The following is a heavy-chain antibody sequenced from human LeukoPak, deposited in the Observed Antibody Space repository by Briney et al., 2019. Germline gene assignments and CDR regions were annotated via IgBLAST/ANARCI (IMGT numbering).Heavy chain of an antibody. CDR1: GFSFDDYA. D-gene: IGHD3-16*01. J-gene: IGHJ6*02. CDR3: ARGGGLDV. Sequence: GGSLRLSCAASGFSFDDYAMHWVRQAPGKGLEWVSAISWNGNSIVYVDSVKGRFTISRDNAKNSLYLQMSNLRAEDTAVYFCARGGGLDVWGQGATVTVSS. CDR2: ISWNGNSI. V-gene: IGHV3-9*01.